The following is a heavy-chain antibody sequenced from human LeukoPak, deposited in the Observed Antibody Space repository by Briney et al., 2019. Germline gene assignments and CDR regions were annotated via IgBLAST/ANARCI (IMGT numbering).Heavy chain of an antibody. CDR2: FYTGEST. D-gene: IGHD6-13*01. J-gene: IGHJ5*02. Sequence: GGSLRLSRAVSGSTVSSKFMSWVRQAPGKGLEWVSTFYTGESTYYADSVKGRFTISRDNSRNTLFLQMNNLIAEDTAVYYCVTSGGSSWFGFWFDPWGQGTLVTVSS. CDR3: VTSGGSSWFGFWFDP. V-gene: IGHV3-53*01. CDR1: GSTVSSKF.